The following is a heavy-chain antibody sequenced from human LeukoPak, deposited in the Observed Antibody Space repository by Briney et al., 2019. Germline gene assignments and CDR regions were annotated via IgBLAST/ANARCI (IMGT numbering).Heavy chain of an antibody. CDR3: GREDIVVLTTRDH. CDR1: GFSFSRFW. CDR2: ITRDGSNR. V-gene: IGHV3-74*01. J-gene: IGHJ4*02. Sequence: GGSLSLSCAASGFSFSRFWMDWVRHAPGKRRVWISGITRDGSNRDYPDSVKGRFTISKDHAKNPLYFQMNSLRTEGTAVYFCGREDIVVLTTRDHWGQGSLVTVSS. D-gene: IGHD2-21*02.